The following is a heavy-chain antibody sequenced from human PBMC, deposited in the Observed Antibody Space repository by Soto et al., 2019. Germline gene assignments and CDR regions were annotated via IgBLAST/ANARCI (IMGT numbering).Heavy chain of an antibody. CDR2: INPSGGST. D-gene: IGHD2-2*01. V-gene: IGHV1-46*01. CDR1: GYPFTSYY. Sequence: ASVKVSCKASGYPFTSYYIHWVRQAPGQGLEWMGIINPSGGSTSYAQKFQGRVTMTRDTSTSTVYMELSSVTAADTAVYYCARLQCSTTSCSLGQWGQGTLVTVSS. CDR3: ARLQCSTTSCSLGQ. J-gene: IGHJ4*02.